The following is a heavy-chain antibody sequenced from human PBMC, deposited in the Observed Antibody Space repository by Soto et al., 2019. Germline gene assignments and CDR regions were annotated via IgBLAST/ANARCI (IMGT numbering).Heavy chain of an antibody. Sequence: ASVKVSCKASGYTFTSYGISWVRQAPGQGLEWMGWMSAYNGNRNYAQKLQGRVTMTRNTSISTAYMELSSLRSEDTAVYYCASPARNYDFWSGYSFDIWGQGTMVTVSS. CDR3: ASPARNYDFWSGYSFDI. CDR2: MSAYNGNR. D-gene: IGHD3-3*01. J-gene: IGHJ3*02. CDR1: GYTFTSYG. V-gene: IGHV1-18*01.